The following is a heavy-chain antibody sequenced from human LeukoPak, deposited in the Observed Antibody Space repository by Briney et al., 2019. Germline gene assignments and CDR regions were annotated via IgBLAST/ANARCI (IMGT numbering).Heavy chain of an antibody. CDR2: ITPNADRT. CDR3: AIVHGYYDGSGYWVQ. V-gene: IGHV3-23*01. Sequence: GGSLRLSCAASGFTFGSYGMSWVRQAPGKGLEWVSFITPNADRTSYADSVEGRFTISRDNPRDTLYMQMNSLRDEDTALYYCAIVHGYYDGSGYWVQWGQGTLVTVSS. CDR1: GFTFGSYG. D-gene: IGHD3-22*01. J-gene: IGHJ1*01.